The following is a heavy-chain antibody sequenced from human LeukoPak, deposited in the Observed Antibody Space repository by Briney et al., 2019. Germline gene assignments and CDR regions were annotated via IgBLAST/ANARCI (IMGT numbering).Heavy chain of an antibody. CDR1: GGSISSSSYY. V-gene: IGHV4-39*01. CDR2: IYYSGST. CDR3: ARRLYYYDSSGYYYGLGAFDI. Sequence: PSETLSLTCTVSGGSISSSSYYWGWIRQPPGKGLERIGSIYYSGSTYYNPSLKSRVTISVDTSKNQFSLKLSSVTAADTAVYYCARRLYYYDSSGYYYGLGAFDIWGQGTMVTVSS. J-gene: IGHJ3*02. D-gene: IGHD3-22*01.